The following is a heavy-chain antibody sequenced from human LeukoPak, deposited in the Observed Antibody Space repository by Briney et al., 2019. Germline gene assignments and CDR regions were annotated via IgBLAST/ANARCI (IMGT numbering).Heavy chain of an antibody. CDR3: ARDSSGYYYGGRYDY. D-gene: IGHD3-22*01. CDR1: GGSFSGYY. J-gene: IGHJ4*02. CDR2: INHSGST. Sequence: SETLSLTCAVYGGSFSGYYWSWIRQPPGKGLEWIGEINHSGSTNYNPSLKSRVTISVDTSKNQFSLKLSSVTAADTAVYYCARDSSGYYYGGRYDYWGQGTLVTVSS. V-gene: IGHV4-34*01.